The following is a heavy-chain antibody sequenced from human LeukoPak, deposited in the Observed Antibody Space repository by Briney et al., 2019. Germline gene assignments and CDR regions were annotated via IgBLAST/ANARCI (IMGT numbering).Heavy chain of an antibody. V-gene: IGHV3-7*04. J-gene: IGHJ6*03. CDR3: ARGVGYCSSSTCRDYYYMDV. D-gene: IGHD2-2*01. CDR1: GFTFSNYW. Sequence: GGSLRLSCATSGFTFSNYWMSWFRQAPGKGLEWVANIKQDGSEKYYVDSVKGRFTISRDNAENSLYLQMNSLRAEDTAVYYCARGVGYCSSSTCRDYYYMDVWGKGTTVTVSS. CDR2: IKQDGSEK.